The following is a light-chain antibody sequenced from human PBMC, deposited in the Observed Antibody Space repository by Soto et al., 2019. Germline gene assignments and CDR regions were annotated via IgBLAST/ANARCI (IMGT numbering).Light chain of an antibody. J-gene: IGKJ4*01. CDR1: QGLTDR. Sequence: EIVLTQSPATLSVSPGETATLSCRASQGLTDRLAWYQQKPGQTPRLVIYETSTRAAGIPARFSGSGSGTDFTLTISSLQTEDFAVYYCQQHNGWHLTFGGGTKVEIK. CDR3: QQHNGWHLT. CDR2: ETS. V-gene: IGKV3-15*01.